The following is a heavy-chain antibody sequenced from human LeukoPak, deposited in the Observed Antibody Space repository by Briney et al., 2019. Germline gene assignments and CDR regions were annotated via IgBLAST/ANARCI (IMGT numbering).Heavy chain of an antibody. J-gene: IGHJ4*02. CDR3: AKVGARGCSSSTCFIY. Sequence: GGSLRLSCAASAFTFRSYAMSWVRQAQGKGLEWVSAISGSGDTTYYADSVKGRFTISRDNSKNTLYLQMNSLRPEDTAVYYCAKVGARGCSSSTCFIYWGQGTLVTVSS. V-gene: IGHV3-23*01. CDR2: ISGSGDTT. CDR1: AFTFRSYA. D-gene: IGHD2-2*01.